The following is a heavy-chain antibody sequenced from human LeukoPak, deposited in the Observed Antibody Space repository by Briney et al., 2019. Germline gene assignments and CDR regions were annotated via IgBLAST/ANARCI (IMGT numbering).Heavy chain of an antibody. CDR2: IWYDGSNK. J-gene: IGHJ4*02. D-gene: IGHD4-23*01. CDR1: GFTFNTYG. CDR3: ARDTFYGGNSGGFDY. Sequence: GGSLRLSCAASGFTFNTYGMRWVRQAPGKGLGWVAVIWYDGSNKYYADSVKGRFTISRDNTKNTVYLQMNSLRAEDTAVYYCARDTFYGGNSGGFDYWGQGTLVTVSS. V-gene: IGHV3-33*01.